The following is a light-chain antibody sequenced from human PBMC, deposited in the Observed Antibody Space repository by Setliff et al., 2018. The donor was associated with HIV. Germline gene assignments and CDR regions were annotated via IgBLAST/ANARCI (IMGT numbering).Light chain of an antibody. CDR1: SSDVGSYNF. CDR2: DVS. Sequence: QSVLTQPASVSGSPGQSITISCSGTSSDVGSYNFVSWYQQHPGKAPQLIIYDVSQRPSGVSSRFSGSKSGNTAFLTISGLQAEDQADYYCCSYTSSLTYVFGTGTKVTVL. V-gene: IGLV2-14*03. CDR3: CSYTSSLTYV. J-gene: IGLJ1*01.